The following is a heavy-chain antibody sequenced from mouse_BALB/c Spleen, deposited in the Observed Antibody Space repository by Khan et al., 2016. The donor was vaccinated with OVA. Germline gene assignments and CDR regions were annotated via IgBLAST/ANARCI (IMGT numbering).Heavy chain of an antibody. CDR1: GYTFTSYW. V-gene: IGHV1-52*01. Sequence: QVQLKASGAELVRPGASVKLSCEASGYTFTSYWMNWVKQSPEQGLEWIGRIDPYDSETHYNQNFKDKAILTVDKSSSTAYMQLSSLTSEDSAVYYCARNPFAYWGQGILVTVSA. CDR3: ARNPFAY. CDR2: IDPYDSET. J-gene: IGHJ3*01.